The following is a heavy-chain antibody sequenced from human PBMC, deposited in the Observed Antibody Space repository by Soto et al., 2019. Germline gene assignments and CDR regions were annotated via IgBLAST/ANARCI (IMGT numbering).Heavy chain of an antibody. D-gene: IGHD2-15*01. Sequence: ASVKVSCKASGYSFTGYYMHWVRQAPGRGLEWMGWINPHSGGTNYAQKFQGRVTMTRDTSISTAYMELRRLRSDDTAVYYCASAIGYCSGGSCPERGDAFDIWGQGTMVTVSS. CDR1: GYSFTGYY. CDR3: ASAIGYCSGGSCPERGDAFDI. V-gene: IGHV1-2*02. CDR2: INPHSGGT. J-gene: IGHJ3*02.